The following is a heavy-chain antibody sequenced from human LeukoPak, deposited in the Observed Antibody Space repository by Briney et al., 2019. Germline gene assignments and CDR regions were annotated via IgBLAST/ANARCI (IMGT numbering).Heavy chain of an antibody. J-gene: IGHJ4*02. CDR1: GFTFSNYW. CDR2: INSGGTTT. D-gene: IGHD2-15*01. Sequence: GGSLRLSCVASGFTFSNYWMHWVRQAPGKGLVWVSRINSGGTTTSYADSVKGRFTISRDNVKNTLYLQVNSLRAEDTAVYYCASHCSGGSCYFWGQGTLVSVSS. CDR3: ASHCSGGSCYF. V-gene: IGHV3-74*01.